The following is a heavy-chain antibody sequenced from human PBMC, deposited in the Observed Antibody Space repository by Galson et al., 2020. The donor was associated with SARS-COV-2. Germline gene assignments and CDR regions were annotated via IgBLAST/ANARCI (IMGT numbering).Heavy chain of an antibody. Sequence: ETSETLSLSCTVSGVSVSTINYYWGWIRQPPGRGLEWIGSIYYTGSTFDNPSLKSRVTFAVDTAKNQFSLKLYSVTAADTAVYFCATHPRYGPYFFDYWGHGTLVTVSS. V-gene: IGHV4-39*01. CDR2: IYYTGST. CDR3: ATHPRYGPYFFDY. D-gene: IGHD3-16*02. CDR1: GVSVSTINYY. J-gene: IGHJ4*01.